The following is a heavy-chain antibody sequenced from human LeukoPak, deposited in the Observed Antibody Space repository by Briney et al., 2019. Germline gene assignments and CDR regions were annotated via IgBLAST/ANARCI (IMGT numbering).Heavy chain of an antibody. J-gene: IGHJ3*02. CDR2: INHSGST. Sequence: SETLSLTCAVYGGSFSGYYWSWIRQPPGEGLEWIGEINHSGSTNYNPSLKSRVTISVDTSKNQFSLKLSSVTAADTAVYYCARVRDSSGWYEDAFDIWGQGTMVTVSS. CDR3: ARVRDSSGWYEDAFDI. V-gene: IGHV4-34*01. D-gene: IGHD6-19*01. CDR1: GGSFSGYY.